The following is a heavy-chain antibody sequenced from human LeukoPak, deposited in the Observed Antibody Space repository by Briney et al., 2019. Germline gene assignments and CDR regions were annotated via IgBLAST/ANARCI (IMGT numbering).Heavy chain of an antibody. CDR1: GFTFSSYS. J-gene: IGHJ4*02. Sequence: QTGGSLRLSCAASGFTFSSYSMNWVRQAPGKGLEWASYISSSSSTIYYADSVKGRFTISRDNAKNSLYLQMSSLRAEDTAVYYCAREKREFDYWGQGTLVTVSS. V-gene: IGHV3-48*04. CDR3: AREKREFDY. CDR2: ISSSSSTI.